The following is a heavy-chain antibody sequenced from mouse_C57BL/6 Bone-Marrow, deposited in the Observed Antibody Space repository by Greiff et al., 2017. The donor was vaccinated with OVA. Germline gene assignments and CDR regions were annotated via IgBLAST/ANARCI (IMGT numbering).Heavy chain of an antibody. V-gene: IGHV5-9-1*02. J-gene: IGHJ1*03. CDR2: ISSGGDYI. Sequence: EVQLVESGEGLVKPGGSLKLSCAASGFTFSSYAMSWVRQTPEKRLEWVAYISSGGDYIYYADTVKGRFTISRDNARNTLYLQMSSLKSEDTAMYYCTRVPNWAYWYFDVWGTGTTVTVSS. CDR1: GFTFSSYA. CDR3: TRVPNWAYWYFDV. D-gene: IGHD4-1*01.